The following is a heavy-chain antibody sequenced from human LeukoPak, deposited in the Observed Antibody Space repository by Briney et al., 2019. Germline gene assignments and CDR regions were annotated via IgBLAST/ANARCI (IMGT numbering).Heavy chain of an antibody. CDR3: ARGGRGYCTSSSCYFDY. D-gene: IGHD2-2*01. J-gene: IGHJ4*02. Sequence: SQTLSLTCAISGDSVSSTAWNWIRQSPSRGLEWLGRTYYKSKWYNDYAVSVKSRITINPDTSKNQFSLQLNSVTPEDTAVYYCARGGRGYCTSSSCYFDYWGQGTLVTVSS. CDR2: TYYKSKWYN. V-gene: IGHV6-1*01. CDR1: GDSVSSTA.